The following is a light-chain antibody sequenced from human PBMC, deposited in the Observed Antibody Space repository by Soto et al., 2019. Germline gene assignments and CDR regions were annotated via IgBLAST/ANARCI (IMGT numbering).Light chain of an antibody. CDR3: QQYGSSPLFT. Sequence: EIVLTQSPGTLSLSPGERATLSCRASQSVSSSYLAWYQQKPGQAPRLLIYGASGRATGIPDRFSGSGSGTDFTLTISILEPEDFAVYYCQQYGSSPLFTVGPGTKVDIK. V-gene: IGKV3-20*01. CDR2: GAS. CDR1: QSVSSSY. J-gene: IGKJ3*01.